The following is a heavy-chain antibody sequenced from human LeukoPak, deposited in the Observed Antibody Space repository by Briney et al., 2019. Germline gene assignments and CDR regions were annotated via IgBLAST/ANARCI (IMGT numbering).Heavy chain of an antibody. J-gene: IGHJ3*02. CDR2: IWYDGSNK. D-gene: IGHD5-18*01. V-gene: IGHV3-33*01. CDR3: ARAHSNAGYSLNAFDI. CDR1: GFTFSSYG. Sequence: GRSLRLSSAASGFTFSSYGMHWVRQAPGKGLEWVAVIWYDGSNKYYADSVKGRFTISRDNSKNTLYLQMNSLRAEDTAVYYCARAHSNAGYSLNAFDIWGQGTMVTVSS.